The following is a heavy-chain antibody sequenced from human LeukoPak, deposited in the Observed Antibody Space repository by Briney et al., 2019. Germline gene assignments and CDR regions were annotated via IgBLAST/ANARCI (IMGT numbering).Heavy chain of an antibody. Sequence: GGSLRLSCAASGFTFSTYATSWVRQAPGKGLEWVSHFGGSGGTIYYADSVKGRFTISRDNSKNTLYLQMNSLRAEDTAVYYCAKSDCGGDCHLLDYWGQGTLVTVSS. CDR3: AKSDCGGDCHLLDY. CDR2: FGGSGGTI. V-gene: IGHV3-23*01. D-gene: IGHD2-21*02. J-gene: IGHJ4*02. CDR1: GFTFSTYA.